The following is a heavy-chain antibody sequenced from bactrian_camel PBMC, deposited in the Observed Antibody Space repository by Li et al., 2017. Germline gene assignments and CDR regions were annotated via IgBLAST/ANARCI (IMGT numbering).Heavy chain of an antibody. CDR3: ATGRLRWTQFVA. D-gene: IGHD5*01. Sequence: VQLVESGGDFVQSGGSLRLSCAASGFNFSGYDMSWVRQAPGKEFEWVSGIDRGGSDTYYADSVKGRFTISRDNAKSMLYLQMNSLKSEDTAVYYCATGRLRWTQFVARGQGTQVTVS. CDR1: GFNFSGYD. V-gene: IGHV3S40*01. J-gene: IGHJ6*01. CDR2: IDRGGSDT.